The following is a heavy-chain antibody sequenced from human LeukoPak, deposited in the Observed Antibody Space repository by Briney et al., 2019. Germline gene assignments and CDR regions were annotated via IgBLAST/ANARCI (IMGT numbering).Heavy chain of an antibody. V-gene: IGHV4-4*07. CDR3: ARDFGGYGSGSYLGY. CDR1: GGSISPYY. Sequence: PSETLSLTCTVSGGSISPYYWSWIRQPAGKGLEWIGRIYFSGSTNYNPSLKSRVTMSVDTSKNQFSLKLSSVTAADTAVYYCARDFGGYGSGSYLGYWGQGTLVTVSS. CDR2: IYFSGST. D-gene: IGHD3-10*01. J-gene: IGHJ4*02.